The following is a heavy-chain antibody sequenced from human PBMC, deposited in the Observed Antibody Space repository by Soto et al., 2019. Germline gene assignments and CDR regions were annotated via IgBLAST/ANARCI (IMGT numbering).Heavy chain of an antibody. V-gene: IGHV3-33*03. Sequence: PGWSLRLSCAASGFTFSRNGMHWVRQAPGKGLEWVAVIWYDGNKKYYGDSVRGRFTISRDNSKNTLYLQMNRLKAEDTAVYYCAKAFEYYYDSSGYYPFDYWGEGTLGTVAS. J-gene: IGHJ4*02. CDR3: AKAFEYYYDSSGYYPFDY. D-gene: IGHD3-22*01. CDR1: GFTFSRNG. CDR2: IWYDGNKK.